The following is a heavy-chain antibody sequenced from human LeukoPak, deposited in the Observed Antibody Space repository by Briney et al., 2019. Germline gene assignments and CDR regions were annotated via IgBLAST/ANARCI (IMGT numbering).Heavy chain of an antibody. V-gene: IGHV4-59*08. Sequence: SETLSLTCTVSGGSISGYYWSWIRQPPGKGLEWIGYIYYSGSTNYNPSLKSRVTISVDTSKNQFSLKLSSVTAADTAVYYCARHSGSYYFDYWGQGTLVTVSS. CDR1: GGSISGYY. D-gene: IGHD1-26*01. CDR2: IYYSGST. CDR3: ARHSGSYYFDY. J-gene: IGHJ4*02.